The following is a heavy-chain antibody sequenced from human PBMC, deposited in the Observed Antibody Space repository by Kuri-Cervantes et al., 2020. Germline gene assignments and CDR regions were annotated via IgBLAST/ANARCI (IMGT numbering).Heavy chain of an antibody. CDR2: MNPGRGNT. D-gene: IGHD6-6*01. V-gene: IGHV1-8*02. CDR3: ARVPRESDAR. CDR1: GYTFTSHG. J-gene: IGHJ4*02. Sequence: ASVKVSCKASGYTFTSHGISWVRQATGQGLEWLGYMNPGRGNTGYAQKFQGRLTMTVDTSISTAYMELSGLTSEDTAIYYCARVPRESDARWGQGTLVTVSS.